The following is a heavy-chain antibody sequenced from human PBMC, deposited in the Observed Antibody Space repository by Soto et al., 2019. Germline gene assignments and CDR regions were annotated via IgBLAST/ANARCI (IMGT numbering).Heavy chain of an antibody. V-gene: IGHV5-51*01. CDR1: GYDFNTNW. CDR2: MYPGDSDT. Sequence: GESLKISCRGSGYDFNTNWFGWVRQLPGRGLEWVGIMYPGDSDTRYNPSLQGHVTLSVDVTVSTAFLQWRSLETSDTGMYFCARLPRDCNKTGCYYADHWGQGTQVTVSS. J-gene: IGHJ4*02. CDR3: ARLPRDCNKTGCYYADH. D-gene: IGHD3-10*01.